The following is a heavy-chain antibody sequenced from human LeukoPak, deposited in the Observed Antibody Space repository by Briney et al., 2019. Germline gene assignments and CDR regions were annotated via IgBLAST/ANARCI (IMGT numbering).Heavy chain of an antibody. D-gene: IGHD5-24*01. CDR1: GGTFSSYA. CDR2: IIPILGIA. CDR3: ARRPLKDDYRHY. J-gene: IGHJ4*02. Sequence: ASVKVSCKASGGTFSSYAISWVRQAPGQGLEWMGRIIPILGIANYAQKFQGRVTITADKSTSTAYMELSSLRSEDTAVYYCARRPLKDDYRHYWGQGTLVTVSS. V-gene: IGHV1-69*04.